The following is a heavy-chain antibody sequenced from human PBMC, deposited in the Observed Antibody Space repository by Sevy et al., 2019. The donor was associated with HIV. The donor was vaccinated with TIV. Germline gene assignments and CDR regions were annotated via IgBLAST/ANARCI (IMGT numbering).Heavy chain of an antibody. V-gene: IGHV3-74*01. J-gene: IGHJ3*02. CDR3: ATGSVAFDI. CDR1: VFTFSNYW. D-gene: IGHD3-3*01. Sequence: GGSLRLSCAASVFTFSNYWIHWVRQTPGKGLVWVSRISTDGRSTTYADSVKGRFTISRDNAKNTLYLQMNSLRAEDTAVYYCATGSVAFDIWGQGTMVTVSS. CDR2: ISTDGRST.